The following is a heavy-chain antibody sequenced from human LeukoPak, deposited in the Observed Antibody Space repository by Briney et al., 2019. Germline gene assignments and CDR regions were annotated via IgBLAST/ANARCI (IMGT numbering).Heavy chain of an antibody. CDR3: ATAALGYIYGLFDS. CDR1: GGSISSDTYA. CDR2: IYYSGST. V-gene: IGHV4-30-2*01. D-gene: IGHD5-18*01. Sequence: PSQTLSLTCVVSGGSISSDTYAWSWIRQPPGKGLEWIGHIYYSGSTFFNPSLKSRVTISVDRSKNQISLKLTSVTAADTAVYFCATAALGYIYGLFDSWGQGTLVTVSA. J-gene: IGHJ4*02.